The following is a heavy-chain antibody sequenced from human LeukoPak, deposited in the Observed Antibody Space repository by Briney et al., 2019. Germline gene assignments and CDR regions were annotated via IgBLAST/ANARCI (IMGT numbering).Heavy chain of an antibody. CDR3: ATEGFYY. J-gene: IGHJ4*02. CDR1: GATFSKYG. CDR2: ISRSGDIT. V-gene: IGHV3-23*01. Sequence: GGSLRLSCAASGATFSKYGMEWVRQAAGAGLEYVSGISRSGDITHYADSVKGRFTISRDNVKNTLYSQMNSLRAEDTALYYCATEGFYYWGPGTQVTVSS.